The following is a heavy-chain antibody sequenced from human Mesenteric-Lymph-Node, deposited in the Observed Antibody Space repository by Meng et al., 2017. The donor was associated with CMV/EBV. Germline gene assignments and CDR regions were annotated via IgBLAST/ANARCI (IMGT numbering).Heavy chain of an antibody. CDR1: GWSFSGYS. J-gene: IGHJ4*02. V-gene: IGHV4-34*01. CDR3: ARHQRWLKSEGGFNY. Sequence: QLQLPRWAAGLLKPSVTLSLTSAVSGWSFSGYSWSWIRQPPGKGLEWIGEINQSGSTNYNPSLKSRVTISVDTSKNQFSLKLSSVTAADTAVYYCARHQRWLKSEGGFNYWGQGTLVTVSS. D-gene: IGHD4-23*01. CDR2: INQSGST.